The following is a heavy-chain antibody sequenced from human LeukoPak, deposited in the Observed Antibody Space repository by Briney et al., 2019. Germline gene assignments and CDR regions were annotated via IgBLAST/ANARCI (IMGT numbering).Heavy chain of an antibody. CDR2: ISYGGSNK. CDR1: GFTFSSYG. J-gene: IGHJ4*02. Sequence: GGSLRLSCAASGFTFSSYGMHWVRQAPGKGLEWVAVISYGGSNKYYADSVKGRFTISRDNSKNTLYLQMNSLRAEDTAVYYCAKGPNTVSPPFDYWGQGTLVTVSS. D-gene: IGHD4-17*01. CDR3: AKGPNTVSPPFDY. V-gene: IGHV3-30*18.